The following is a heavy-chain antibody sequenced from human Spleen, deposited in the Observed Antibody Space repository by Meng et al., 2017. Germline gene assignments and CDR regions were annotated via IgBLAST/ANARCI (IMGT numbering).Heavy chain of an antibody. CDR2: MNPNSGNT. J-gene: IGHJ5*02. CDR1: GYTFTSYD. D-gene: IGHD4-17*01. CDR3: ARVPLYDYGDNSWFDP. Sequence: ASVKVSCKASGYTFTSYDISWVRQATGQGLEWMGWMNPNSGNTGYAQKFQGRVTITRNTSISTAYMELSSLRSEDTAVYYCARVPLYDYGDNSWFDPWGQGTLVTVSS. V-gene: IGHV1-8*03.